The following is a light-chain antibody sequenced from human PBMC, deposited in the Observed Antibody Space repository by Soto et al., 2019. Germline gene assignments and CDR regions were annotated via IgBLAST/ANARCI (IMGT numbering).Light chain of an antibody. CDR2: GND. CDR3: TAWDDSLRAVL. J-gene: IGLJ2*01. V-gene: IGLV1-44*01. CDR1: SSNIGSNT. Sequence: QSLLTQPPSASRTPGHRVTISCSGGSSNIGSNTVNWYQHLPGAAPKLLIYGNDQRPSGVPDRFSGSKSGTSVFLAISGLQSEDEADYYCTAWDDSLRAVLFGGGTKVTVL.